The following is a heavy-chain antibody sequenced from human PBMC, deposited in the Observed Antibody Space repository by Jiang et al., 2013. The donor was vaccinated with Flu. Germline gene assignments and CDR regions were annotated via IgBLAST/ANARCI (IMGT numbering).Heavy chain of an antibody. D-gene: IGHD2-8*02. V-gene: IGHV1-18*01. CDR1: GYTFSSHG. CDR3: ARVSGGAPVYYFDY. Sequence: SGYTFSSHGINWVRQAPGQGLEWMGWISPYNGYTNYAQNLQGRVTMTTDTSTSTAYVELRSLRSDDTAVYYCARVSGGAPVYYFDYWGQGALVTVSS. CDR2: ISPYNGYT. J-gene: IGHJ4*02.